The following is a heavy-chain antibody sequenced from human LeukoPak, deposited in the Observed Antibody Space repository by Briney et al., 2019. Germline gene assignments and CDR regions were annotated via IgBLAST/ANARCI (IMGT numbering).Heavy chain of an antibody. V-gene: IGHV3-23*01. CDR3: AKSYYWSSSGYYGVIDY. CDR2: ISGSGGST. J-gene: IGHJ4*02. Sequence: PGGSLRLSCAASGFTFSSYAMSWVRQAPGKGLEWVSAISGSGGSTYYADSVKGRFTISRDNSKNTLYLQMNSLRAEDTAVYYCAKSYYWSSSGYYGVIDYWGQGTLVTVSS. D-gene: IGHD3-22*01. CDR1: GFTFSSYA.